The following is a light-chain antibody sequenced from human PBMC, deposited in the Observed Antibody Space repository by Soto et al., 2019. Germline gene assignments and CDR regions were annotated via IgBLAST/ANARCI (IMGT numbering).Light chain of an antibody. V-gene: IGKV3-11*01. CDR1: QSVSSY. Sequence: DIVLTQSPVTLSLSPGERANLSCRASQSVSSYLAWYQQKPGQAPRLLIYDASNRATGIPARFSGSGSGTDFTLTVSSLEPEDFAVYYCQQRSNWPITFGQGTRLEIK. J-gene: IGKJ5*01. CDR2: DAS. CDR3: QQRSNWPIT.